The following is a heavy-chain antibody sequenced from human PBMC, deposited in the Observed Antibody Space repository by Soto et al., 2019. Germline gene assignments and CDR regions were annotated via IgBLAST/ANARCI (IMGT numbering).Heavy chain of an antibody. J-gene: IGHJ3*02. V-gene: IGHV3-23*01. CDR1: GFTFSSYA. CDR2: ISGSGGST. Sequence: GGSLRLSCAASGFTFSSYAMSWVRQAPGKGLEWVSAISGSGGSTYYADSVKGRFTISRDNSKNTLYLQMNSLRAEDTAVYYCAKEWRYCSSTSCLGAFDIWGQGTMVTVSS. D-gene: IGHD2-2*01. CDR3: AKEWRYCSSTSCLGAFDI.